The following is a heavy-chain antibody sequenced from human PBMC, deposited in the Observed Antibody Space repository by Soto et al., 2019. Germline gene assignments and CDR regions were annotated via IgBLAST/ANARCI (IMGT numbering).Heavy chain of an antibody. Sequence: RVRWGAAEGNCIGHGGRWISKDTGKGLEWVAVISYDGSNKYYADSVKGRFTISRVNSKNTLYLQMNSLRAEDTAVYYCAKPNGRGSYYYYGMDVWGQPTTVSVSS. J-gene: IGHJ6*02. CDR1: EGNCIGHG. CDR2: ISYDGSNK. V-gene: IGHV3-30*18. CDR3: AKPNGRGSYYYYGMDV. D-gene: IGHD3-10*01.